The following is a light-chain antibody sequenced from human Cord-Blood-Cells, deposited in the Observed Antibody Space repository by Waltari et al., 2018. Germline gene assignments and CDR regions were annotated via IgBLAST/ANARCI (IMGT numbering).Light chain of an antibody. CDR2: EVS. CDR3: SSYAGSNNWV. CDR1: SSDVCGHND. Sequence: QSALTQPPSASGSPGQSVTISCTGTSSDVCGHNDVSWYQQHPGKAPNLMIYEVSQRPAGVPDRFSGSKSGNTASLTVSGLQAEDEADYYCSSYAGSNNWVFGGGTKLTVL. J-gene: IGLJ3*02. V-gene: IGLV2-8*01.